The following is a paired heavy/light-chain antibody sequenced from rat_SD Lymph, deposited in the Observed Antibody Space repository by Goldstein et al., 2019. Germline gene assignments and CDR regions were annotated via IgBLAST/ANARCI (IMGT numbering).Light chain of an antibody. V-gene: IGKV1S22*01. Sequence: DVLMTQTPVSLPVSLGGQVSISCRSSQSLVHSDGNTYLHWYLQKPGQSPQLLIYRVSNRFSGVPDRFSGSGSGTDFTLKISRVEPEDLGVYYCLQSTHFPPTFGAGTKLELK. CDR1: QSLVHSDGNTY. CDR3: LQSTHFPPT. CDR2: RVS. J-gene: IGKJ2-1*01.
Heavy chain of an antibody. CDR1: GFTFSDYN. D-gene: IGHD1-2*01. CDR3: ATPVDYYSSPMDA. Sequence: EVQLVESGGGLVQPGRSLKLSCAASGFTFSDYNMAWVRQAPKKGLEWVATIIYDGSRTYYRDSVKGRFTISRDNAKSTLYLQMDSLRSEDTATYYCATPVDYYSSPMDAWGQGASVTVSS. CDR2: IIYDGSRT. V-gene: IGHV5S10*01. J-gene: IGHJ4*01.